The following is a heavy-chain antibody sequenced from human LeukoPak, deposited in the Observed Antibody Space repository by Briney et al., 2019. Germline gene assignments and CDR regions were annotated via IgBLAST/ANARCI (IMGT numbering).Heavy chain of an antibody. J-gene: IGHJ4*02. D-gene: IGHD3/OR15-3a*01. Sequence: PSETLSLTCIVSVGSLSSYYWSWIRPPPGKGLEWIGCIYSRASTNYNSSLKTRVTISVHTPKNHCSLKVSSVTVADTAVYYCVGRDFWTGPDYWGQGTLVTV. V-gene: IGHV4-4*09. CDR3: VGRDFWTGPDY. CDR1: VGSLSSYY. CDR2: IYSRAST.